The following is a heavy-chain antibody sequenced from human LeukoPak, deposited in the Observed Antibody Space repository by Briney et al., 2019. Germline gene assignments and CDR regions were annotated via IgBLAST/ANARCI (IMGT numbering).Heavy chain of an antibody. Sequence: SETLSLTCTVSGDSISSGRYYWSWIRQPAGKGLEWIGRIHSSGGTEYYPSLKRRVTISVDTSKNQFSLKLSSVTAADTAVYYCASSYYYGSGRTYDYWGQGTLVTVSS. CDR3: ASSYYYGSGRTYDY. D-gene: IGHD3-10*01. CDR1: GDSISSGRYY. CDR2: IHSSGGT. J-gene: IGHJ4*02. V-gene: IGHV4-61*02.